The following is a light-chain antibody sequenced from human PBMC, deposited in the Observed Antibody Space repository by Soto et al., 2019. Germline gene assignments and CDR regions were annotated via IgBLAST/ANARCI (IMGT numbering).Light chain of an antibody. V-gene: IGKV2-28*01. J-gene: IGKJ2*01. CDR1: QRLLHSNGNNF. CDR3: MQALQTPYT. CDR2: LGS. Sequence: EIVMTQSPPSLTVTPGEPASISCRSSQRLLHSNGNNFLDWYLQKPGQSPQLLIYLGSNRASGVPDRVSGSGAGTDFTLKINRVEAEDVGVYYCMQALQTPYTFGQGTKLEIK.